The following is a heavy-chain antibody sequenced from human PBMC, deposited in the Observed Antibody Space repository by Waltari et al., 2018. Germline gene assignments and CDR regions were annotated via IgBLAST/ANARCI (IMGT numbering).Heavy chain of an antibody. CDR3: ARGPQITMVQGVRIFDY. V-gene: IGHV4-34*01. D-gene: IGHD3-10*01. CDR1: GWSLSGYY. Sequence: QVQLQQWGAGLLKPSETLSLTCAVHGWSLSGYYCSWIRQRPGKGLEWIGEINHSGSTNYNPSLKSRVTISVDTSKNQFSLKLSSVTAADTAVYYCARGPQITMVQGVRIFDYWGQGTLVTVSS. CDR2: INHSGST. J-gene: IGHJ4*02.